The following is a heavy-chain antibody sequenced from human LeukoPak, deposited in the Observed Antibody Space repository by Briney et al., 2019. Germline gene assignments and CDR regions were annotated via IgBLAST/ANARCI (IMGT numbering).Heavy chain of an antibody. V-gene: IGHV3-21*01. Sequence: GGSLRLSCAASGFTFSSYSMNWVRQAPGKGLEWVSSISSSSSYIYYADSVKGRFTISRDNAKNSLYLQMNSLRAEDTAVYYCARGYDILTGYYTVYFDYWGQGTLVTVSS. CDR3: ARGYDILTGYYTVYFDY. CDR2: ISSSSSYI. J-gene: IGHJ4*02. CDR1: GFTFSSYS. D-gene: IGHD3-9*01.